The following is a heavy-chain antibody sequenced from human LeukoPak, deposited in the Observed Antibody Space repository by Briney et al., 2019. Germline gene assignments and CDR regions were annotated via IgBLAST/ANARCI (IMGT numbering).Heavy chain of an antibody. Sequence: GGSLRLSCAASGFTFSTYWMYWVRQAPGKGLAWVSRTTSDGSTTTYADSVKGRFTITRDNAKNTLYLQMNSLSAEDTAVYYCARGPRGGTLDFWGQGTLVTVSS. CDR3: ARGPRGGTLDF. V-gene: IGHV3-74*01. D-gene: IGHD3-10*01. CDR2: TTSDGSTT. CDR1: GFTFSTYW. J-gene: IGHJ4*02.